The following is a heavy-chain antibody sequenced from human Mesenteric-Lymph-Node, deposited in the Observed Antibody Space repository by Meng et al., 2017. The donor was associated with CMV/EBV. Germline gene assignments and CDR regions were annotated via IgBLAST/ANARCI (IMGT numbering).Heavy chain of an antibody. D-gene: IGHD2-2*01. Sequence: CTVSGGSVSSDTYYWTWIRQPPGKGPEWIGYVYYSGSTHYNPSLESRVTISVDTSKNQFSLKLTSVTAADTAVYYCARDVRSTRYFDYWGPGTLVTVSS. CDR2: VYYSGST. V-gene: IGHV4-61*01. J-gene: IGHJ4*02. CDR3: ARDVRSTRYFDY. CDR1: GGSVSSDTYY.